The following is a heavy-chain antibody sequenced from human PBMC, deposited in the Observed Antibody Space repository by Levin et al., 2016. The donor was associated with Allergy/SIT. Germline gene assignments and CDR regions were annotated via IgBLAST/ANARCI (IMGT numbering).Heavy chain of an antibody. CDR2: IYSGGST. J-gene: IGHJ4*02. CDR3: AREWFSYYDF. Sequence: WIRQPPGKGLEWVSVIYSGGSTYYADSVKGRFTISRDNSKNTLYLQMNSLRAEDTAVYYCAREWFSYYDFWGQGTLVTVSS. V-gene: IGHV3-66*01. D-gene: IGHD3-3*01.